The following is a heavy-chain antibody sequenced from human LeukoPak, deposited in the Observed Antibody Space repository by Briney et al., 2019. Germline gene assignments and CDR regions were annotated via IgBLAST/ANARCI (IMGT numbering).Heavy chain of an antibody. CDR3: ARDRNSGWHNWFDP. CDR2: IIPILGIA. J-gene: IGHJ5*02. CDR1: GGTFSSYA. Sequence: GSSVKVPCKASGGTFSSYAISWVRQAPGQGLEWMGRIIPILGIANYAQKFQGRVTITADKSTSTAYMELSSLRSEDTAVYYCARDRNSGWHNWFDPWGQGTLVTVSS. D-gene: IGHD6-19*01. V-gene: IGHV1-69*04.